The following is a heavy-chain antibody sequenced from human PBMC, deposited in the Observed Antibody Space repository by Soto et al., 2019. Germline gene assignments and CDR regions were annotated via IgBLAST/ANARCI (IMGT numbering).Heavy chain of an antibody. V-gene: IGHV3-30*18. CDR3: AKSHTIFGVVTDFDY. CDR1: GFTFSSYG. J-gene: IGHJ4*02. D-gene: IGHD3-3*01. Sequence: QVQLVESGGGVVQPGRSLRLSCAASGFTFSSYGMHWVRQAPGKGLEWVAVISYDGSNKYYADSVKGRFTISRDNSKNPLYLQMNSLRAEDTAVYYCAKSHTIFGVVTDFDYWGQGTLVTVSS. CDR2: ISYDGSNK.